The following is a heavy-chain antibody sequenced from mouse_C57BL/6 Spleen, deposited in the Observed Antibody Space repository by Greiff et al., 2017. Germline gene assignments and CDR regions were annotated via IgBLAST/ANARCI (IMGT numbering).Heavy chain of an antibody. CDR3: ARAYYSPWYFDY. J-gene: IGHJ2*01. D-gene: IGHD2-12*01. Sequence: QVQLQQPGAELVRPGSSVKLSCKASGYTFTSYWMHWVKQRPIQGLEWIGNIDPSDSETHYNQKFKDKATLTVDKSSSTAYMQLSSLTSEDSAVYYCARAYYSPWYFDYWGQGTTLTVSS. CDR2: IDPSDSET. CDR1: GYTFTSYW. V-gene: IGHV1-52*01.